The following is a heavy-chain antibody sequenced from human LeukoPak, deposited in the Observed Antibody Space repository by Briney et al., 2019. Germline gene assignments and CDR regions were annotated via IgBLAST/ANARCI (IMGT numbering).Heavy chain of an antibody. Sequence: GGSLRLSCTASGFTFSDYSMNWVRQAPGKGLEWVSSISRRSRHLYYAGSVKGRFTISRDNAKNSLYLQMNSLRAEDMAVYFCVRDLMGSGATTAYLHHWGQGTLVTVSS. CDR1: GFTFSDYS. CDR3: VRDLMGSGATTAYLHH. V-gene: IGHV3-21*01. J-gene: IGHJ1*01. CDR2: ISRRSRHL. D-gene: IGHD4/OR15-4a*01.